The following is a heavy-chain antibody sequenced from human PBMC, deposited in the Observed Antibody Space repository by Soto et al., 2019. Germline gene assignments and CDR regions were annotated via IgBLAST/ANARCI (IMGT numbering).Heavy chain of an antibody. V-gene: IGHV4-59*01. J-gene: IGHJ4*02. Sequence: SETLSLTCTVSGGFISSYYWSWIRQPPGKGLEWIGYIYYSGSTNYNPSLKSRVTISVDTSKNQFSLKLSSVTAADTAVYYCARPDGRYWGQGTLVTSPQ. CDR3: ARPDGRY. CDR2: IYYSGST. CDR1: GGFISSYY.